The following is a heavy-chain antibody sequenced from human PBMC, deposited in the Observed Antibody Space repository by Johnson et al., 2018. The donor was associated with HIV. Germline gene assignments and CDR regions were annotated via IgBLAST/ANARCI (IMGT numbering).Heavy chain of an antibody. Sequence: QVQLVESGGGVVQPGRSLRLSCAASGFTFSDYAMHWVRQAPGKGLEWVAVISYDGSNKYYADSVKGRFTISRDNSKNTLYLQMNSLRAEDTAVYYCARFPPGERDDAFDIWGQGTMVTVAS. D-gene: IGHD1-1*01. CDR3: ARFPPGERDDAFDI. J-gene: IGHJ3*02. CDR1: GFTFSDYA. V-gene: IGHV3-30-3*01. CDR2: ISYDGSNK.